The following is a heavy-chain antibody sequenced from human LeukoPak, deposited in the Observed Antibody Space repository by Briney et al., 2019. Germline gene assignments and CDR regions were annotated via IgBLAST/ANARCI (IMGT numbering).Heavy chain of an antibody. D-gene: IGHD6-19*01. J-gene: IGHJ4*02. CDR2: INPNSGGT. Sequence: ASVKVSCKASGYTFTGYYMHWVRQAPGQGLEWMGWINPNSGGTNYAQKFQGRVTMTRDTSISTAYMELSRLRSDDTAVYYWARAGGYSSGWVELNFDYWGQGTLVTVSS. CDR1: GYTFTGYY. V-gene: IGHV1-2*02. CDR3: ARAGGYSSGWVELNFDY.